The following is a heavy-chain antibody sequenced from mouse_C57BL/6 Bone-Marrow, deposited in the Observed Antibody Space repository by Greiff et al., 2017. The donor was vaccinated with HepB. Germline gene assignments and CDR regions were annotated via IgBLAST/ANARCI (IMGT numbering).Heavy chain of an antibody. J-gene: IGHJ4*01. V-gene: IGHV1-69*01. D-gene: IGHD2-3*01. Sequence: QVQLQQSGAELVMPGASVKLSCKASGYTFTSYWMHWVKQRPGQGLEWIGEIDPSDSYTNYNQKFKGKSTLTVDKSSSTAYMQLSSLTSEDSAVYYCARRVGAIYDGYYYAMDYWGQGTSVTVSS. CDR3: ARRVGAIYDGYYYAMDY. CDR2: IDPSDSYT. CDR1: GYTFTSYW.